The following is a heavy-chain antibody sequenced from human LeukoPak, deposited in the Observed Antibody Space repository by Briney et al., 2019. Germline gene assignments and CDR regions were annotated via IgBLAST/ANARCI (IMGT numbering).Heavy chain of an antibody. CDR3: AKDGGYSSSSMGFHYYFDY. CDR2: ISGSGGST. Sequence: PGGSLRLSCAASGFTFSSYAMSWVRQAPGKGLEWVSAISGSGGSTYYADSVKGRFTISRDNSKNTLYLQMNSLRAEDTAVYYCAKDGGYSSSSMGFHYYFDYWGQGTLVTVSS. V-gene: IGHV3-23*01. J-gene: IGHJ4*02. CDR1: GFTFSSYA. D-gene: IGHD6-6*01.